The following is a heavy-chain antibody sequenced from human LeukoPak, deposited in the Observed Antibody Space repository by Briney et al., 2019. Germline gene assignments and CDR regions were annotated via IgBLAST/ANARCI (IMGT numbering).Heavy chain of an antibody. D-gene: IGHD3-22*01. Sequence: ASVKVSCKASGSTFTGSYMHWVRQAPGQGLEWMGWINPNSGGTNYAQKFQGRVTMTRDTSISTVYMELSRLRSDDTAVYYCARDYYYDSSGFWDYWGQGTLVTVSS. CDR1: GSTFTGSY. CDR2: INPNSGGT. J-gene: IGHJ4*02. V-gene: IGHV1-2*02. CDR3: ARDYYYDSSGFWDY.